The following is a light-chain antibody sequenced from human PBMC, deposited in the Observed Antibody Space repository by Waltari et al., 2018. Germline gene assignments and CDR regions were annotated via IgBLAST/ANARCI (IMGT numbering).Light chain of an antibody. J-gene: IGLJ3*02. V-gene: IGLV3-25*03. Sequence: SHDLTQPPSVSVSPGQTARIPCSGAALPKQYAYWFQKKPGQAPVLVIYKDTERPSGIPERFSGSSSGTTVTLTISGVQADDEADYYCQSADISSSYRVFGGGTKLSVL. CDR2: KDT. CDR1: ALPKQY. CDR3: QSADISSSYRV.